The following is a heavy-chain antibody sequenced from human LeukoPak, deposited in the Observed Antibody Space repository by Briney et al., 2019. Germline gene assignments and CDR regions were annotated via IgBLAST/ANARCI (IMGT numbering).Heavy chain of an antibody. J-gene: IGHJ4*02. CDR1: GFTFSTYG. CDR3: ARVSGRYSSGYIDY. V-gene: IGHV3-64*01. CDR2: ISSNGGST. D-gene: IGHD2-15*01. Sequence: GGSLRLSCAASGFTFSTYGMNWARQAPGKGLEYVSAISSNGGSTYYANSVKGRFTISRDNSKNTLYLQMGSLRAEDMAVYYCARVSGRYSSGYIDYWGQGTLVTVSS.